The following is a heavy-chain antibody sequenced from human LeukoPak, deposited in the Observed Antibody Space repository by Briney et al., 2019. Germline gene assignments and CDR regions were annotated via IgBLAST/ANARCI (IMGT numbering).Heavy chain of an antibody. CDR1: GFTFSNAW. CDR2: IKSKTDGGTT. J-gene: IGHJ4*02. Sequence: GGSLRLSCAASGFTFSNAWMSWVRQAPGKGLEWVGRIKSKTDGGTTDYAAPVKGRFTISRDDPKITLYLQMNSLKTEDTAVYYCTTRGGSFSIFDYWGQGTLVTVSS. D-gene: IGHD1-26*01. V-gene: IGHV3-15*01. CDR3: TTRGGSFSIFDY.